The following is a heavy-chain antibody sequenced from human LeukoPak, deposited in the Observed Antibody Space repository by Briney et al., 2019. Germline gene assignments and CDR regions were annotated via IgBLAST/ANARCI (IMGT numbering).Heavy chain of an antibody. J-gene: IGHJ4*02. D-gene: IGHD2-2*02. CDR2: IRYDGSNK. V-gene: IGHV3-30*02. CDR1: GFTFSSYG. CDR3: AKDLGYCSSTSCYNPFDY. Sequence: PGGSLRPSCAASGFTFSSYGMHWVRQAPGKGLEWVAFIRYDGSNKYYADSVKGRFTISRDNSKNTLYLQMNSLRAEDTAVYYCAKDLGYCSSTSCYNPFDYWGQGTLVTVPS.